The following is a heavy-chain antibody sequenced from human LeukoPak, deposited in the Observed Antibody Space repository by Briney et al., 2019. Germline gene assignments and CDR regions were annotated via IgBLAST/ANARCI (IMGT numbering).Heavy chain of an antibody. CDR1: GYSISSGYY. J-gene: IGHJ3*02. CDR3: ASLCAGSSWYLGVLGIDI. CDR2: IYHSGST. V-gene: IGHV4-38-2*02. D-gene: IGHD6-13*01. Sequence: KPSETLSLTCTVSGYSISSGYYWGWIRQPPGKGLEWIGSIYHSGSTYYNPSLKSRVTISVDTSKNQFSLKLSSVTAADTAVYYCASLCAGSSWYLGVLGIDIWGQGTMVTVSS.